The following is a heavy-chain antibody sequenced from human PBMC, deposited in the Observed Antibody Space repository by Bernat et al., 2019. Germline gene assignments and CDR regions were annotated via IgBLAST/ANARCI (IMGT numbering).Heavy chain of an antibody. CDR1: GLTFGSYA. V-gene: IGHV3-23*01. CDR2: ISGSGGSP. Sequence: EVQLLESGGGLVQPGGSRRLPFAAPGLTFGSYAWSWPRQAPGKGLDWASAISGSGGSPYYADSVKGRFTISRDNSKNTLYLQMNSLRAEDTAVYYCAKDRVGANYFDYWGQGTLVTVSS. D-gene: IGHD3-10*01. CDR3: AKDRVGANYFDY. J-gene: IGHJ4*02.